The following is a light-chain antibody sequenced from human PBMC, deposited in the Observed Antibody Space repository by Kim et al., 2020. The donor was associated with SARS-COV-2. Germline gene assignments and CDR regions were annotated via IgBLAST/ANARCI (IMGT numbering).Light chain of an antibody. V-gene: IGLV3-19*01. Sequence: SSELTQDPAVSVALGQTGRITCQGDSLRSYYASWYQQKPGQAPVLVIYGKNNRPSGIPDRFSGSSSGNTASLSITGAQEEDEADYYCNSRDSSGNHVVFG. CDR3: NSRDSSGNHVV. CDR1: SLRSYY. CDR2: GKN. J-gene: IGLJ2*01.